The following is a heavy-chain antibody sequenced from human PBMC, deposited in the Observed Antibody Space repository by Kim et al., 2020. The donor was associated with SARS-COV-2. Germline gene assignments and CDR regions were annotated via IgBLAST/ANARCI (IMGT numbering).Heavy chain of an antibody. V-gene: IGHV3-30*03. Sequence: GGSLRLSCAASGFTFSTYAMHWVRQAPGKRLEWVAVLSNDGSHKYYPDSVKGRFTISRDNSKNTLYLQMDSLRAEDTSVYYCAEGAFSYGAIDYWGQGTLVTFSS. D-gene: IGHD5-18*01. CDR1: GFTFSTYA. CDR2: LSNDGSHK. J-gene: IGHJ4*02. CDR3: AEGAFSYGAIDY.